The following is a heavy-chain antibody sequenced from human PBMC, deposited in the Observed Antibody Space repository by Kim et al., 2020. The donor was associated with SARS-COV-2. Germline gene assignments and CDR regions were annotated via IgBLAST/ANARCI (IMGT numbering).Heavy chain of an antibody. V-gene: IGHV3-21*01. J-gene: IGHJ6*02. CDR1: GFTFSSYS. Sequence: GGSLRLSCAASGFTFSSYSMNWARQAPGKGLEWVSYVNPISSHIYYADSVRGRFTISRDNAKNSLYLQMNDLRVEDTAVYYCARDSGEPARKSGMDVWGQGTTVTVSS. CDR2: VNPISSHI. D-gene: IGHD3-10*01. CDR3: ARDSGEPARKSGMDV.